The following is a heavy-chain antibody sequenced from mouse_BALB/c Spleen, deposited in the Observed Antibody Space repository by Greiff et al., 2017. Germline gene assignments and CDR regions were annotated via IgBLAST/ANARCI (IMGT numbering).Heavy chain of an antibody. D-gene: IGHD4-1*01. CDR1: GYAFSSHW. CDR3: ARPLLTGTGGSFDY. V-gene: IGHV1-80*01. CDR2: IYPGDGDT. J-gene: IGHJ2*01. Sequence: LVESGAELVRPGSSVKISCKASGYAFSSHWMNWVKQRPGQGLEWIGQIYPGDGDTNYNGKFKGKATLTADKSSSTAYMQLSSLTSEDSAVYFCARPLLTGTGGSFDYWGQGTTLTVSS.